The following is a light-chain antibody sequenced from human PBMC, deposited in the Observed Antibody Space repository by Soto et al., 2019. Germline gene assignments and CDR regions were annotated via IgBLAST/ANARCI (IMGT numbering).Light chain of an antibody. V-gene: IGKV3-15*01. CDR1: QSVSSN. CDR2: GAS. J-gene: IGKJ1*01. CDR3: QQYNDWPQT. Sequence: EIVMTQSPATLSVSPGERATLSCRASQSVSSNLAWYQQKPGQAPRLLIYGASTRATGIPDRFSGSGSGTDFTLTISSLQSEDFAVYYCQQYNDWPQTFGQGTKV.